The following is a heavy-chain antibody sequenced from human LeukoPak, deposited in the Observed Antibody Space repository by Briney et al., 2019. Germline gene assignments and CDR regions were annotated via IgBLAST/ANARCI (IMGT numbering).Heavy chain of an antibody. Sequence: SETLSLTCTVSGGSISSYYWSWIRQPAGEGLEWIGRIYTSGSTNYNPSLKSRVTMSVDTSKNQFSLKLSSVTAADTAVYYCARDFWSSWSGGWFDPWGQGTLVTVSS. J-gene: IGHJ5*02. CDR1: GGSISSYY. D-gene: IGHD6-13*01. CDR3: ARDFWSSWSGGWFDP. CDR2: IYTSGST. V-gene: IGHV4-4*07.